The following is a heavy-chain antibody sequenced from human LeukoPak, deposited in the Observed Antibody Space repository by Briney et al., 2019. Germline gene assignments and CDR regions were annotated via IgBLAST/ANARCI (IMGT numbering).Heavy chain of an antibody. CDR1: GGSFSPYY. CDR2: IHYSGRT. Sequence: SETLSLTCTVSGGSFSPYYWSWIRQSPGKGLEWIAYIHYSGRTNYNPSLKSRVTMSVDTSKNQFSLKLSSVTAADTAVYYCARDRGSYPYYYYYMDVWGKGTTVTVSS. CDR3: ARDRGSYPYYYYYMDV. D-gene: IGHD1-26*01. J-gene: IGHJ6*03. V-gene: IGHV4-59*12.